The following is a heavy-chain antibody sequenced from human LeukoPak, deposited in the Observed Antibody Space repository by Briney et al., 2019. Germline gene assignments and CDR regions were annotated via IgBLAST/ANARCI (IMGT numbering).Heavy chain of an antibody. Sequence: GGSLRLSCAASGFTFSDYTMNWVRQAPGKGLEWVSSIGSVTTYIYYADSLEGRFTISRDNAKNSLYLQMDSLRAEDTAIYFCARAIAVAGPYYFDYWGQGTLVTVSS. CDR2: IGSVTTYI. CDR1: GFTFSDYT. V-gene: IGHV3-21*01. D-gene: IGHD6-19*01. J-gene: IGHJ4*02. CDR3: ARAIAVAGPYYFDY.